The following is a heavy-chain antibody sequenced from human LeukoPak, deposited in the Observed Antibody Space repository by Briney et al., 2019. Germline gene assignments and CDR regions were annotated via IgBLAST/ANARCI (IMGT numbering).Heavy chain of an antibody. CDR3: ARHETGPYFDY. CDR1: GYSFTSYW. V-gene: IGHV5-51*01. J-gene: IGHJ4*02. D-gene: IGHD1-1*01. CDR2: IYPGDSDT. Sequence: GESLKISCKGSGYSFTSYWIGWVRQLPGKGLECMGIIYPGDSDTRYSPSFQGQVTISADRSISTAYLQWSSLKASDTAMYYCARHETGPYFDYWGQGTLVTVSS.